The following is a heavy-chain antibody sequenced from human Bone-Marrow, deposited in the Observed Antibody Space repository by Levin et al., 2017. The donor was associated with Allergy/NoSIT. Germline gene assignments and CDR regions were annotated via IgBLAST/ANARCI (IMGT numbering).Heavy chain of an antibody. CDR3: AATYYRDTSGYHY. J-gene: IGHJ4*02. CDR1: GFTFRSYY. V-gene: IGHV3-7*01. Sequence: GGSLRLSCVASGFTFRSYYMSWVRQAAGKGLQWVAAINPDERERYYVDSVEGRFTVSRDNAKNSLELQMNSLRAEDTAVYYCAATYYRDTSGYHYWGQGALVTVSS. CDR2: INPDERER. D-gene: IGHD3-22*01.